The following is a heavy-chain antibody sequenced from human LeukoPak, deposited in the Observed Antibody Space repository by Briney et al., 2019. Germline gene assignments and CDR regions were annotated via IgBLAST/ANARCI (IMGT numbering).Heavy chain of an antibody. CDR2: IYYSGSP. J-gene: IGHJ4*02. CDR1: GGSFSRGAFA. D-gene: IGHD3-10*01. CDR3: ARYGSGSLDY. V-gene: IGHV4-31*03. Sequence: SETLSLTCTVSGGSFSRGAFACSLIRQHPGRGLEWIGYIYYSGSPYYSPSLKSRVTISVERSKKQFSLRLSSVTAADTAVYYCARYGSGSLDYWGQGILVTVSS.